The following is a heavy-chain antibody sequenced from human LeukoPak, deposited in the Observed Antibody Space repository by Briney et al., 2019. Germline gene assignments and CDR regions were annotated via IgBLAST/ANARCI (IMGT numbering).Heavy chain of an antibody. CDR3: ARQPRGDLYYYDSSATNGYWAFDI. J-gene: IGHJ3*02. V-gene: IGHV4-59*11. Sequence: SETLSLTCTVSGGSISSHYWSWIRQPPGKGLEWIGYIYYSGSTNYNPSLKSRVTISVDTSKNQFSLKLSSVTAADTAVYYCARQPRGDLYYYDSSATNGYWAFDIWGQGTRVTVSS. CDR2: IYYSGST. CDR1: GGSISSHY. D-gene: IGHD3-22*01.